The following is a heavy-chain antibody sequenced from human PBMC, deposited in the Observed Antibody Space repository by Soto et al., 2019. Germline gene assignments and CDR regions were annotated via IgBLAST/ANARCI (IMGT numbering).Heavy chain of an antibody. CDR3: TSQRVDTAMVPRLFDP. CDR1: AGTFSSYV. CDR2: IIPGFGTT. J-gene: IGHJ5*02. D-gene: IGHD5-18*01. Sequence: QVQLVQSGAEVKNPGSSVKVSCKASAGTFSSYVINWVRQAPGQGLEWMGEIIPGFGTTSYAQKLQGRVTITADESTRTAYLELSSLRSDDTAMYFCTSQRVDTAMVPRLFDPWGQGTLVTVSS. V-gene: IGHV1-69*01.